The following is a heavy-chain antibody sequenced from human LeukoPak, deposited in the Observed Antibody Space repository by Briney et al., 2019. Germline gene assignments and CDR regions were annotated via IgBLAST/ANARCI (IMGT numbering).Heavy chain of an antibody. CDR3: AKAWVDVVVVAEGTQDDY. J-gene: IGHJ4*02. CDR1: GFTFSSYG. CDR2: ISYGGSNK. D-gene: IGHD2-15*01. Sequence: PGGALRLSCAASGFTFSSYGMHWVRQAPGKGLEWVAVISYGGSNKYYADSVKGRFTISRDNSKNTLYLQMNSLRAEDTAVYYCAKAWVDVVVVAEGTQDDYWGQGTLVTVSS. V-gene: IGHV3-30*18.